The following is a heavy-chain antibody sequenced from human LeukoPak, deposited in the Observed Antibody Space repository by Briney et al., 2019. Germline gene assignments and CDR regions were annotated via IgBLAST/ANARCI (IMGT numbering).Heavy chain of an antibody. CDR2: IYYSGST. D-gene: IGHD6-6*01. CDR3: AREYSSSFDY. CDR1: GRSISSYY. Sequence: SETLSLTCTVSGRSISSYYWSWIRQPPGKGLEWIGYIYYSGSTNYNPSLKSRVTISVDTSKNQFSLKLSSVTAADTAVYYCAREYSSSFDYWGQGTLVTVSS. J-gene: IGHJ4*01. V-gene: IGHV4-59*01.